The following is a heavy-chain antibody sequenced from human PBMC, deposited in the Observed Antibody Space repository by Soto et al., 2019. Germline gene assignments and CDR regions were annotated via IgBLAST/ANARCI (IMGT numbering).Heavy chain of an antibody. J-gene: IGHJ6*02. CDR2: IIPIFGTA. V-gene: IGHV1-69*13. CDR3: ARSTGDYYYYYGMDV. CDR1: GGTFSSYA. Sequence: SVKVSCKASGGTFSSYAISWVRQAPGQGLEWMGGIIPIFGTANYAQKFQGRVTITADESTSTAYMELSSLRSEDTAVYYCARSTGDYYYYYGMDVWGQGTTVTVSS.